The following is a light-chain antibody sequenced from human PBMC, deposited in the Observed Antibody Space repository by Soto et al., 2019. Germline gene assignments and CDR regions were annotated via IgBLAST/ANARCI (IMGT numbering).Light chain of an antibody. CDR3: QQYNSYSPWT. V-gene: IGKV1-5*01. CDR1: QSISSW. J-gene: IGKJ1*01. CDR2: DAS. Sequence: IRMTQSPSTLSASVGYRVTITCRASQSISSWLAWYQQKPGKAPKLLIYDASSLESGVPSRFSGSGSGTEFTLTIRSLQPDDFATYYCQQYNSYSPWTFGQGTTGDIK.